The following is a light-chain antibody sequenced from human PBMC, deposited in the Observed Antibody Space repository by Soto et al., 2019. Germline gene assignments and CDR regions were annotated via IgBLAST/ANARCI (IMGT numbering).Light chain of an antibody. J-gene: IGLJ1*01. CDR2: EVS. CDR1: SSDVGGYNY. CDR3: SSYTSSSTKV. V-gene: IGLV2-14*01. Sequence: QSVLTQPASGSGSPGQSITISCTGTSSDVGGYNYVSWYQQHPGKAPKLMIYEVSNRPSGVSNRFSGSKSGNTASLTISGLQAEDEDDYYCSSYTSSSTKVFGSGNKSPX.